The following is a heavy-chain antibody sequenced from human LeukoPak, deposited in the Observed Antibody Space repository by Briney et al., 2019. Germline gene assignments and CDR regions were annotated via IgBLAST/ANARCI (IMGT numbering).Heavy chain of an antibody. Sequence: ASVKVSCKASGGTFSSYAISWVRQAPGQGLEWMGGIIPIFGTANYAQKFQGRVTITADESTSTAYMELCSLRSEDTAVYYCARDGLGYLGAPNWKGFYYYYGMDVWGQGTTVTVSS. V-gene: IGHV1-69*13. CDR2: IIPIFGTA. CDR3: ARDGLGYLGAPNWKGFYYYYGMDV. CDR1: GGTFSSYA. D-gene: IGHD1-1*01. J-gene: IGHJ6*02.